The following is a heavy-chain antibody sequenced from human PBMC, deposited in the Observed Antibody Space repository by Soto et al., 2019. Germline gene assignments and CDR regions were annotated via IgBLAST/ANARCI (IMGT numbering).Heavy chain of an antibody. J-gene: IGHJ3*02. CDR1: GCSISSFFYS. V-gene: IGHV4-30-2*01. CDR3: AREMDTTFDDFDI. Sequence: TLSRTCSFSGCSISSFFYSLSFIRQPPGKGLEWIGYIYHSGSTYYNPSLKSRVTISVDRSKNQFSLKLSSVTSAETAVYYCAREMDTTFDDFDICGKGTMVNVS. D-gene: IGHD5-18*01. CDR2: IYHSGST.